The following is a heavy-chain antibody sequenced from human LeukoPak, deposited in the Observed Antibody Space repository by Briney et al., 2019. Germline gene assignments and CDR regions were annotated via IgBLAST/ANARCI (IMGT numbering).Heavy chain of an antibody. D-gene: IGHD3-22*01. CDR3: ARARRPSYDDGLSYFDY. V-gene: IGHV4-39*07. CDR2: IYYSGST. CDR1: GGSISSSSYY. J-gene: IGHJ4*02. Sequence: SETLSLTCTVSGGSISSSSYYWGWIRQPPGKGLGWIGSIYYSGSTYYNPSLKSRVTISVDTSKNQFSLKLSSVTAADTAVYYCARARRPSYDDGLSYFDYWGQGTLVTVSS.